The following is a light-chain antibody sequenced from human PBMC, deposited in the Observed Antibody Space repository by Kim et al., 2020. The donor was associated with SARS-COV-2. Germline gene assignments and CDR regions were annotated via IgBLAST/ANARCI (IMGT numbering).Light chain of an antibody. CDR3: QQYLSTRSL. Sequence: DIVMTQSPDSLAVSLGERATINCKSSQSVLYNSNNKNYLAWYQQKPGQPPKLLIYWASTRESGVPDRFSGSGSGTDFTLTISSLQVEDVAVYYCQQYLSTRSLFGGGTKVEI. CDR2: WAS. J-gene: IGKJ4*01. V-gene: IGKV4-1*01. CDR1: QSVLYNSNNKNY.